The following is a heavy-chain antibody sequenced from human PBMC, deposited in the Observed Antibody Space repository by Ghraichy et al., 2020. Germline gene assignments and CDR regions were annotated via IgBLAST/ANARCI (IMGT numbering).Heavy chain of an antibody. CDR1: GDSVSSNSAA. CDR2: TYYRSKWTN. Sequence: SQTLSLTCAISGDSVSSNSAAWNWIRQSPSRCLEWLGRTYYRSKWTNDYAVSVKSRLTINPDTSKNQFSLQLNSVTPQDTAVYYCARNVNSYRVWWYFDLWGRGTLVTVSS. J-gene: IGHJ2*01. CDR3: ARNVNSYRVWWYFDL. V-gene: IGHV6-1*01. D-gene: IGHD5-18*01.